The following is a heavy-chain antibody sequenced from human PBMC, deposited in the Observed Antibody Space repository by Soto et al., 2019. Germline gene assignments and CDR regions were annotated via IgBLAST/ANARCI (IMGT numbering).Heavy chain of an antibody. CDR3: AKKDVAARPPLD. CDR2: ITTGGGST. D-gene: IGHD6-6*01. CDR1: GFPFNSFV. V-gene: IGHV3-23*01. J-gene: IGHJ4*01. Sequence: GGSLRVYCAASGFPFNSFVMGWIRQSPGKGLEWVSSITTGGGSTYYADSVRGRFSISRDNSKNTLFLHLNSLRVEDTAIYYCAKKDVAARPPLDWGHGTLVTVSS.